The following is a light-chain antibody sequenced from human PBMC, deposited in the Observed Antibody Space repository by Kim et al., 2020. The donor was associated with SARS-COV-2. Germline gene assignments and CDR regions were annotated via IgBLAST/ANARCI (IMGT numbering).Light chain of an antibody. V-gene: IGKV4-1*01. CDR1: QSIFYNSYNRNY. CDR3: QHYYSTPLT. J-gene: IGKJ4*01. CDR2: WAS. Sequence: ATINCKSSQSIFYNSYNRNYLAWFQQKPGQPPKPLIYWASTREPGVPDRFTGSGSGTDFTLTISDLQAEDVAVYYCQHYYSTPLTFGGGTKVDIK.